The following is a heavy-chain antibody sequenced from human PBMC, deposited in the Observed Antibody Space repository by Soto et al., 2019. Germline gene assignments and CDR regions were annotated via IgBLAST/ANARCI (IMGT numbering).Heavy chain of an antibody. V-gene: IGHV3-30*03. CDR1: GLMIRGYA. CDR2: ILPDGSEK. D-gene: IGHD3-3*01. Sequence: SLRLSCAAAGLMIRGYAMHLLRQAPRKGLEWVAVILPDGSEKYYGDYVKGRCTVSRENSSNTLVLELNSPRAEDTPLYYCARLFGGVKAIGSLADWLAPWGEGT. CDR3: ARLFGGVKAIGSLADWLAP. J-gene: IGHJ5*02.